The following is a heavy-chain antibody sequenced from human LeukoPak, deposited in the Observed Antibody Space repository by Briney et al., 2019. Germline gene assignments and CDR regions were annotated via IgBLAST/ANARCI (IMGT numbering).Heavy chain of an antibody. Sequence: PSETLSLTCAVYGGSFSGYYWSWIRQPPGKGLEWIGEINHSGSTNYNPSLKSRVTISVDTSKNQFSLQLSSVTAADTAMYYCAKDLLYSSSCDWGQGTLVTVSS. CDR2: INHSGST. D-gene: IGHD6-13*01. CDR3: AKDLLYSSSCD. J-gene: IGHJ4*02. V-gene: IGHV4-34*01. CDR1: GGSFSGYY.